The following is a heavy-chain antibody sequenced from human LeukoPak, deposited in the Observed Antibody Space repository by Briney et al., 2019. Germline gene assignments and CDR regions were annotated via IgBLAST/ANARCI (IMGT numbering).Heavy chain of an antibody. V-gene: IGHV3-23*01. CDR3: AKSRSEVVVAAANY. D-gene: IGHD2-15*01. CDR2: ITGSGGTT. J-gene: IGHJ4*02. Sequence: GGSLRLSCAASGFTFSSYAMNWVRQAPGKGLEWVSAITGSGGTTYYADSVRGRFTISRDNSKNTLYLQMNSLRAEDTAIYYCAKSRSEVVVAAANYWGQETLITVSS. CDR1: GFTFSSYA.